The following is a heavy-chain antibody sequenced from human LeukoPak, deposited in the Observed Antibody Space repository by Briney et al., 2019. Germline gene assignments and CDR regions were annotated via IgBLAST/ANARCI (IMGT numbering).Heavy chain of an antibody. D-gene: IGHD2-15*01. Sequence: PGGSLRLSCAASGFTFSSYAMSWVRQAPGKGLEWVSSISSSSSYIYYADSVKGRFTISRDNAKNSLYLQMNSLRAEDTAVYYCARIRSEIIVVVAASDAFDIWGQGTMVTVSS. CDR1: GFTFSSYA. J-gene: IGHJ3*02. CDR3: ARIRSEIIVVVAASDAFDI. V-gene: IGHV3-21*01. CDR2: ISSSSSYI.